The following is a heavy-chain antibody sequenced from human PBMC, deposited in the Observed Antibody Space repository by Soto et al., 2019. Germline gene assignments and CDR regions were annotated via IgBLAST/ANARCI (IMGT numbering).Heavy chain of an antibody. D-gene: IGHD2-2*01. J-gene: IGHJ6*02. V-gene: IGHV5-51*01. Sequence: PGESLKLSCKGSGYSFTSYWIGWVRQMPGKGLEWMGIIYPGDSDTRCSPSFQGQVTISADKSISTAYLQWSSLKAPDTAMYYCATLGYCSSTSCSNGYGMDVWGQGTTVTVSS. CDR1: GYSFTSYW. CDR2: IYPGDSDT. CDR3: ATLGYCSSTSCSNGYGMDV.